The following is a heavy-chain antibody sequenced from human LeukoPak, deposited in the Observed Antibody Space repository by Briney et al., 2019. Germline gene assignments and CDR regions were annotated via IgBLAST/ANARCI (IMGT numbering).Heavy chain of an antibody. CDR1: GFTFSSYR. CDR2: ISSSSSII. J-gene: IGHJ4*02. CDR3: AREGDSSGYYHDY. V-gene: IGHV3-48*01. Sequence: GGSLRLSCAASGFTFSSYRMTWVRQAAGKGLEWISYISSSSSIIYYADSVKGRFTISRDNAQSSMYLQMNSLRAEDTAVYYCAREGDSSGYYHDYWGEGTLVTVSS. D-gene: IGHD3-22*01.